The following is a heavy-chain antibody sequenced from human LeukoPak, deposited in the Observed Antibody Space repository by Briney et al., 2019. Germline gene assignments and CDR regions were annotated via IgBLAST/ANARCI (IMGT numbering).Heavy chain of an antibody. CDR1: GFTFSSYS. Sequence: GGSLRLSCAASGFTFSSYSMNWVRQAPGKGLEWVSSISSSSSYIYYADSVKGRFTISRDNAKNSLYLQMNSLRAEDTAVYYCASRGYLAAAGTGNLDYWGQGTLVTVSS. V-gene: IGHV3-21*01. CDR3: ASRGYLAAAGTGNLDY. J-gene: IGHJ4*02. CDR2: ISSSSSYI. D-gene: IGHD6-13*01.